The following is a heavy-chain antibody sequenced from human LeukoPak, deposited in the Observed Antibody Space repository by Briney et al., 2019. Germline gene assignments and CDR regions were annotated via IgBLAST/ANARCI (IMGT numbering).Heavy chain of an antibody. V-gene: IGHV5-51*01. CDR3: ASSYSSGFSYYGMDV. Sequence: GESLKISCKGSGYSFTSYWIGWVRQMPGKGLEWMGIIYPGDSDTRYNPSLQGQVIISVDKSISTAYLQWRSLKASDTAMYYCASSYSSGFSYYGMDVWGQGTTVTVSS. CDR2: IYPGDSDT. J-gene: IGHJ6*02. CDR1: GYSFTSYW. D-gene: IGHD6-19*01.